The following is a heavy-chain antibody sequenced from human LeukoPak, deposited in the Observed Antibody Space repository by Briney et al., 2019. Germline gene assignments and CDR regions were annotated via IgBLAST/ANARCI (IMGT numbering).Heavy chain of an antibody. J-gene: IGHJ4*02. D-gene: IGHD3-10*01. CDR3: ARVPNGSGSYWD. CDR2: IYYSGST. Sequence: SETLSLTCTVSGGSISSYYWSWIRQPPGKGLEWIGYIYYSGSTNYNPSLKSRVTISVDTSKNQFSLKLSSVTAADTAVYYCARVPNGSGSYWDWGQGTLVTVSS. V-gene: IGHV4-59*01. CDR1: GGSISSYY.